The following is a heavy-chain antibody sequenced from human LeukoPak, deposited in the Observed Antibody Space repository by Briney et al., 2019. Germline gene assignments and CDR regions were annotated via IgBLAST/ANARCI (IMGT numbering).Heavy chain of an antibody. CDR2: IYTSGST. CDR1: GGSISSYY. Sequence: SETLSLTCTVSGGSISSYYWSWIRQPAGKGLEWIGRIYTSGSTNYNPSLKSRVTMSVDTSKNQFSLKLSSVTAADTAVYYCARAGNTIFGVVISYFDYWGQGTLVTVSS. CDR3: ARAGNTIFGVVISYFDY. D-gene: IGHD3-3*01. V-gene: IGHV4-4*07. J-gene: IGHJ4*02.